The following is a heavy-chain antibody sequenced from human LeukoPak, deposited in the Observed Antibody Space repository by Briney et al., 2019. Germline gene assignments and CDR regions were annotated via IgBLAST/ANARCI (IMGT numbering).Heavy chain of an antibody. Sequence: PGGSLRLSCAASGFTFSDYYMSWIRQAPGKGLEWVANIKQDGSETYYVDSVKGRFTVSRDNAKNSLYLQMNSLRAEDTAVYYCARDRVWTVLYWGQGTLVTVSS. D-gene: IGHD6-13*01. CDR1: GFTFSDYY. CDR3: ARDRVWTVLY. J-gene: IGHJ4*02. CDR2: IKQDGSET. V-gene: IGHV3-7*01.